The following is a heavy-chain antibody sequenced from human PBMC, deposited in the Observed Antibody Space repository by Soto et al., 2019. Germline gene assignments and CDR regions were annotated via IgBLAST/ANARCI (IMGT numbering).Heavy chain of an antibody. Sequence: GGSLRLSCAASAFTFGSFGMHWVRQAPVKGLEWVAAISSDGSNTYYEDSVKGRFTISRDNSKNTLYLQLNSLRAEDTAIYYCAKLALGDSQHYGMDVWGQGTTVTVSS. CDR1: AFTFGSFG. CDR2: ISSDGSNT. CDR3: AKLALGDSQHYGMDV. V-gene: IGHV3-30*18. D-gene: IGHD3-16*01. J-gene: IGHJ6*02.